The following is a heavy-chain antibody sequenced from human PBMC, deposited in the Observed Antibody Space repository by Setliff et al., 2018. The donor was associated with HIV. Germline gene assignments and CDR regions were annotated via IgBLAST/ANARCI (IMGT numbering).Heavy chain of an antibody. Sequence: PSETLSLTCTVSGGSASNSRYYWGWIRQPPGKGLEWIGSIYHSGNTYYMPSLQSRVTISVDMSKNQFSLNLNSVTAADTAVYYCARGQGCGGGCHYAFEMWGQGTMVTVSS. D-gene: IGHD2-21*02. CDR3: ARGQGCGGGCHYAFEM. J-gene: IGHJ3*02. CDR1: GGSASNSRYY. CDR2: IYHSGNT. V-gene: IGHV4-39*01.